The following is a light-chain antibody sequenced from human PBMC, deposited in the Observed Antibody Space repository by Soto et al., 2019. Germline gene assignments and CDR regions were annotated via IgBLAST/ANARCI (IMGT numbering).Light chain of an antibody. CDR2: DVS. V-gene: IGLV2-14*01. CDR3: SSYTSSSTYV. Sequence: QSALTQPAPVSGAAGQSITISCTGTSSDVGGYNYVSWYQQRPGEAPKLIIYDVSNRPSGVSNRFSGSKSGNTASLTISGLQAEDEADYYCSSYTSSSTYVFGSGTKVTVL. J-gene: IGLJ1*01. CDR1: SSDVGGYNY.